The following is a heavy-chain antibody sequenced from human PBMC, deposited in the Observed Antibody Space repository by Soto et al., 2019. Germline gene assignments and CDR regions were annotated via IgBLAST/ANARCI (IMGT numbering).Heavy chain of an antibody. CDR3: AKRNKLHYYDSSGSASIDY. CDR1: GGTFSSYA. D-gene: IGHD3-22*01. J-gene: IGHJ4*02. CDR2: IIPIFGTA. Sequence: VNVSCKASGGTFSSYAISWVRQAPGQGLEWIGEIIPIFGTANYAQKFQGRVTITADESTSTAYMELSSLRSEDTAVYYCAKRNKLHYYDSSGSASIDYWGQGTLVNVSS. V-gene: IGHV1-69*01.